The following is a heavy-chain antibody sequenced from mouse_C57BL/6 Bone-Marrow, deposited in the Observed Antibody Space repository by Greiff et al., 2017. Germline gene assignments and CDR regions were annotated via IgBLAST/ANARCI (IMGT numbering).Heavy chain of an antibody. CDR2: IHPNSGST. CDR1: GYTFTSYW. D-gene: IGHD2-3*01. J-gene: IGHJ1*03. Sequence: QVQLQQPGAELVKPGASVKLSCTASGYTFTSYWMHWVKQRPGQGLEWIGMIHPNSGSTNYNEKFKSKATLTVDKSASTAYMQHSSLTSEDSAVSYCAKRGYYVYLYFDVWGTGTTVTVSS. CDR3: AKRGYYVYLYFDV. V-gene: IGHV1-64*01.